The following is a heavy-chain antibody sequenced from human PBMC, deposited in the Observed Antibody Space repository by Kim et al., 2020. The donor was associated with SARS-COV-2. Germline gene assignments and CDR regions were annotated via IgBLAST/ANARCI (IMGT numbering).Heavy chain of an antibody. D-gene: IGHD6-6*01. J-gene: IGHJ4*02. Sequence: DSGKGRFTISRDNAMNSLYLQMNSLRAEDTAVYYCAREVALYSSSTHFDYWGQGTLVTVSS. V-gene: IGHV3-7*01. CDR3: AREVALYSSSTHFDY.